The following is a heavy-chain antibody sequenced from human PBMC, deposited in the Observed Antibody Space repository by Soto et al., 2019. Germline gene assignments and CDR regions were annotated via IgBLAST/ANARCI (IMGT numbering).Heavy chain of an antibody. CDR1: GGTFSSYT. V-gene: IGHV1-69*12. J-gene: IGHJ6*02. Sequence: QVQLVQSGAEVKKPGSSVKVSCKASGGTFSSYTISWVRQAPGQGLEWMGGIIPIFGTADYAQKFQGRVTITADESTSTAYMDLSSLRSEDTAVYYCARHLGGNHYYYGMDVWGQGTTVTVSS. D-gene: IGHD3-16*01. CDR3: ARHLGGNHYYYGMDV. CDR2: IIPIFGTA.